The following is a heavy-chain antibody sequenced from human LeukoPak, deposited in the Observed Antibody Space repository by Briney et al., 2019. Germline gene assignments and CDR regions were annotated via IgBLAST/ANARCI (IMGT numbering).Heavy chain of an antibody. CDR2: IGHGGSI. Sequence: SETLSLTCTVSGGSFNLYSWTWIRQPPGRGLEWIAEIGHGGSINFNPSLKSRVTVSLDTSKNQFSLSLSSVTAADTAVYYCASRETFYFYYMDVWGNGTTVTVSS. J-gene: IGHJ6*03. CDR1: GGSFNLYS. CDR3: ASRETFYFYYMDV. V-gene: IGHV4-34*01. D-gene: IGHD1-26*01.